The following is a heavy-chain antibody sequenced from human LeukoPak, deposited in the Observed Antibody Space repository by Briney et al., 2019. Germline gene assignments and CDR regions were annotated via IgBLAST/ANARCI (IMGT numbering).Heavy chain of an antibody. CDR3: WREARGGLWFGKLLRTFGWFDP. J-gene: IGHJ5*02. Sequence: GGCLRLSRAASGFTFSVYYMSWIRPAPGKGREWVSYIISSGSTIYYADSVKGRSTISRDNAKNSLYLQMNSLRAEDTAVYYCWREARGGLWFGKLLRTFGWFDPWGQGTLVTVSS. CDR1: GFTFSVYY. D-gene: IGHD3-10*01. CDR2: IISSGSTI. V-gene: IGHV3-11*01.